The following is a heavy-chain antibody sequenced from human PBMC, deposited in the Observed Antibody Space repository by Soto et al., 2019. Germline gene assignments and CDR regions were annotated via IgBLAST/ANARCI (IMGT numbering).Heavy chain of an antibody. D-gene: IGHD6-13*01. V-gene: IGHV4-61*01. CDR3: ERDLFRGIAAAGTPQNWFDP. J-gene: IGHJ5*02. Sequence: SQILSLTCSVSGGSVGSVSYHCSGIRKPPVKGLECIGYIYYSGSTNYNPSLKSRVTISVDTSKNQFSLKLSSVTAADTAVYYCERDLFRGIAAAGTPQNWFDPWRQGTLVTVSS. CDR1: GGSVGSVSYH. CDR2: IYYSGST.